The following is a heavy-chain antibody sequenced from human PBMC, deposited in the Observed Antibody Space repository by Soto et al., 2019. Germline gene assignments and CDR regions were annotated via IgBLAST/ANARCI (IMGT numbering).Heavy chain of an antibody. Sequence: VQLLESGGGLVQPGGSLRLSCAASGFTFGSYAMSWVRQAPGKGLEWVSAISGGGDSTYYADSVKGRFTISRDNSKNTLYLQMNSLRAEDTAVYYCATSSRFLDWSYTNWGQGTLVTVSS. J-gene: IGHJ4*02. CDR3: ATSSRFLDWSYTN. D-gene: IGHD3-3*01. V-gene: IGHV3-23*01. CDR2: ISGGGDST. CDR1: GFTFGSYA.